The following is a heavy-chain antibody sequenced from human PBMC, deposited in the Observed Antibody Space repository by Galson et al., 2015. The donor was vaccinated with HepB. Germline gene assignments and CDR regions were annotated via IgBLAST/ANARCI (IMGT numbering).Heavy chain of an antibody. V-gene: IGHV3-21*01. D-gene: IGHD6-19*01. CDR1: GFTFSSYS. CDR3: ASGGVLAVAGIAVDY. CDR2: ISSSSAHI. Sequence: SLRLSCAASGFTFSSYSMNWVRQAPGKGLEWVSSISSSSAHIYYADSVKGRFTISRDNAKNSLYLQMNSLRAEGTAVYYCASGGVLAVAGIAVDYWGQGTLVTVSS. J-gene: IGHJ4*02.